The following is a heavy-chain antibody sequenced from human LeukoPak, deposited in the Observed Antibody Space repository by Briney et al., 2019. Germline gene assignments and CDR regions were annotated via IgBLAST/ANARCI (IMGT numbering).Heavy chain of an antibody. D-gene: IGHD2-15*01. J-gene: IGHJ4*02. CDR3: ARGDIVVVVAARPTPFDY. CDR2: IIPILGIA. Sequence: SVKVSCKASGYTFTGYYMHWVRQAPGQGLEWMGRIIPILGIANYAQKFQGRVTITADKSTSTAYMELSSLRSEDTAVYYCARGDIVVVVAARPTPFDYWGQGTLVTVSS. V-gene: IGHV1-69*04. CDR1: GYTFTGYY.